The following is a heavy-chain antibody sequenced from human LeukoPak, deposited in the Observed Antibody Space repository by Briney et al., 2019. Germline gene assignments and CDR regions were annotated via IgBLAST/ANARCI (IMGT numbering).Heavy chain of an antibody. D-gene: IGHD6-19*01. CDR2: ISSSGSTI. CDR1: GFTFSDYY. V-gene: IGHV3-11*01. Sequence: GGSLRLSCAASGFTFSDYYMSWIRQAPGRGLEWVSYISSSGSTIYYADSVKGRFTISRDNAKNSLYLQMNSLRAEDTAVYYCARGDSSGWYQGAFDIWGQGTMVTVSS. J-gene: IGHJ3*02. CDR3: ARGDSSGWYQGAFDI.